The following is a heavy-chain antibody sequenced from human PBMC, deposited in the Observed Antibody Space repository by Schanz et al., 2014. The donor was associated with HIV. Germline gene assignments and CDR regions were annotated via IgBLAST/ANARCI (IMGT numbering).Heavy chain of an antibody. CDR1: GGAFRIYA. Sequence: QVPLVQSGSEVKKPGSSVKVSCKTFGGAFRIYAMSWVRQAPGQGLEWMGGIVPIFGTTNYAQRFQGRVSITADESTSTAYMELRGLRPDDTAIYYCARGEGLVPVFAKYGSSPPMAVWGQGTTVTVSS. J-gene: IGHJ6*02. CDR2: IVPIFGTT. V-gene: IGHV1-69*01. CDR3: ARGEGLVPVFAKYGSSPPMAV. D-gene: IGHD6-6*01.